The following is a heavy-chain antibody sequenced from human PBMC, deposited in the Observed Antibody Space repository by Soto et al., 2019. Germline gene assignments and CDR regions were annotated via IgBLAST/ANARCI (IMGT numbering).Heavy chain of an antibody. V-gene: IGHV3-21*01. CDR3: ARLWTYKSGVYHWFDP. D-gene: IGHD2-15*01. CDR2: ISSSSSYI. J-gene: IGHJ5*02. CDR1: GFTFSSYS. Sequence: EVQLVESGGGLVKPGGSLRLSCAASGFTFSSYSMNWVRQAPGKGLEWVSSISSSSSYIYYADSVKGRFTISRDNAKNSLYLQMNSLRAEDTAVYYCARLWTYKSGVYHWFDPWGQGTLVTVSS.